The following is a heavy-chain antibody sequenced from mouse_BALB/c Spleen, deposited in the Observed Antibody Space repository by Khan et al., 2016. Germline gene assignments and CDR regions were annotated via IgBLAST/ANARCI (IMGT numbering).Heavy chain of an antibody. CDR2: ILPGSGYS. J-gene: IGHJ4*01. CDR3: ARSWYSMDY. CDR1: GYTFSNYW. Sequence: QVQLQQSGAELMKPGASVKISCKATGYTFSNYWIEWVKQRPGHGLEWIGDILPGSGYSNSNENFKGKATFTADASSNTAYMQLISLTSEDSAVYFCARSWYSMDYWGQGTSFPVSS. V-gene: IGHV1-9*01.